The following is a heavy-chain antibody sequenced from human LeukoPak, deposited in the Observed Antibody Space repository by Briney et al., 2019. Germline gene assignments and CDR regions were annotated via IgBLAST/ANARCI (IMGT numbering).Heavy chain of an antibody. CDR2: IYYRGNT. J-gene: IGHJ6*03. D-gene: IGHD3-3*01. Sequence: SETLSLTCTVSGGSISSSNYYWGWISQTPGKGLEWIRTIYYRGNTYYNPSLKSRVTISVDTSKNQFSLKLRSVTAADTAVYYCARQRSVYYHMDVWGKGTTVAVSS. CDR3: ARQRSVYYHMDV. V-gene: IGHV4-39*01. CDR1: GGSISSSNYY.